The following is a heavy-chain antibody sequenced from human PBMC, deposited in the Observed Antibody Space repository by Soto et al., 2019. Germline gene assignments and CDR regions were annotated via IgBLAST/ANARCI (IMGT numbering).Heavy chain of an antibody. J-gene: IGHJ4*02. CDR3: AMGLAAAGPLDY. Sequence: GGSLRLSCAASGFTFSYSAMRWVRQAPGRGLEWVSTISGSGGTPYYADSVKGRFTISRDNSKNSLYLVLNSLRADDTAIYYCAMGLAAAGPLDYWGQGALVTVSS. D-gene: IGHD6-13*01. CDR2: ISGSGGTP. V-gene: IGHV3-23*01. CDR1: GFTFSYSA.